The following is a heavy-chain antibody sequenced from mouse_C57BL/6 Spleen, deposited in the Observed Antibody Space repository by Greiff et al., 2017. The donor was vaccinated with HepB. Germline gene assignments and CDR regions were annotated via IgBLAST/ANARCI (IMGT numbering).Heavy chain of an antibody. Sequence: EVQLVESGPGLVKPSQSLSLTCSVTGYSITSGYYWNWIRQFPGNKLEWMGYISYDGSNNYNPSLKNRISITRDTSKNQFFLKLNSVTTEDTATYYCAREIFYYGSSYLYFDVWGTGTTVTVSS. D-gene: IGHD1-1*01. CDR2: ISYDGSN. CDR3: AREIFYYGSSYLYFDV. J-gene: IGHJ1*03. CDR1: GYSITSGYY. V-gene: IGHV3-6*01.